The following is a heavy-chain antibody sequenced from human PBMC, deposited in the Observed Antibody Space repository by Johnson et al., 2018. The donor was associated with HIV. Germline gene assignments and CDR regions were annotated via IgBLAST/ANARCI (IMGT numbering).Heavy chain of an antibody. V-gene: IGHV3-30-3*01. Sequence: VQLVESGGGVVQPGRSLRLSCAASEFTLSSYAMHWVRQAPGKGLNWVAVISSDRSNTYYADSVQGRFTISRDNSKNTLYLQMNSLRAEDTAVYYCARENPELGRFAFDIWGQGTMVTVSS. J-gene: IGHJ3*02. CDR1: EFTLSSYA. CDR2: ISSDRSNT. D-gene: IGHD1-14*01. CDR3: ARENPELGRFAFDI.